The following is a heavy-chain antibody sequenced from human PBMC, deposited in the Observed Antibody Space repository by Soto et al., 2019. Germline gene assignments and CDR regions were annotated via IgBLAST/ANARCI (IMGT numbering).Heavy chain of an antibody. CDR1: GFSLSTSGVG. D-gene: IGHD1-1*01. CDR2: IYWDDDN. V-gene: IGHV2-5*02. J-gene: IGHJ2*01. Sequence: SGPTLVNPTPPLTLTCTFSGFSLSTSGVGVGWIRKPPGKALEWLAFIYWDDDNRYSPSLKTRLTITKDTSKNQVVLTMTNMDPVDTATYYCAHSVGMATTYWYFDLWGPGTLVTSPQ. CDR3: AHSVGMATTYWYFDL.